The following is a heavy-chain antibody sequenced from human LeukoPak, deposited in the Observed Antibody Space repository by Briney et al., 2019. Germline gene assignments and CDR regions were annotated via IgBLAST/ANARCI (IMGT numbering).Heavy chain of an antibody. J-gene: IGHJ4*02. CDR2: ISYDGSNK. Sequence: PGRSLRLSCAASGFTFSSYAMHWVRQAPGKGLEWVAVISYDGSNKYSADSVKGRFTISRDNSKNTLYLQMNSLRAEDTAVYYCARDRGTAVAPLFDYWGQGTLVTVSS. CDR1: GFTFSSYA. D-gene: IGHD2-21*02. CDR3: ARDRGTAVAPLFDY. V-gene: IGHV3-30*04.